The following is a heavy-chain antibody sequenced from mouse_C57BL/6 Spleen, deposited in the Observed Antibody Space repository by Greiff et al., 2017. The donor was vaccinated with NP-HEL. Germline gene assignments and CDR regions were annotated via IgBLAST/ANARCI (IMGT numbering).Heavy chain of an antibody. CDR1: GYTFTSYG. CDR2: IYPRSGNT. J-gene: IGHJ4*01. D-gene: IGHD1-2*01. CDR3: ARSLRRNYAMDY. V-gene: IGHV1-81*01. Sequence: VHLVESGAELARPGASVKLSCKASGYTFTSYGISWVKQRTGQGLEWIGEIYPRSGNTYYNEKFKGKATLTADKSSSTAYMELRSLTSEDSAVYFCARSLRRNYAMDYWGQGTSVTVSS.